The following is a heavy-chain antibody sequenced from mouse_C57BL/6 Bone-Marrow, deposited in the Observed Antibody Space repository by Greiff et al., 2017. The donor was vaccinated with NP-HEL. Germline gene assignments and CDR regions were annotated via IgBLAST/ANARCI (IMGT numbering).Heavy chain of an antibody. D-gene: IGHD2-4*01. CDR2: IYPGDGDT. V-gene: IGHV1-82*01. CDR1: GYAFSSSW. J-gene: IGHJ2*01. CDR3: ARPYDYDGRGYYFDY. Sequence: VQLVESGPELVKPGASVKISCKASGYAFSSSWMNWVKQRPGKGLEWIGRIYPGDGDTNYNGKFKGKATLTADKSSSTAYMQLSSLTSEDSAVYFCARPYDYDGRGYYFDYWGQGTTLTASS.